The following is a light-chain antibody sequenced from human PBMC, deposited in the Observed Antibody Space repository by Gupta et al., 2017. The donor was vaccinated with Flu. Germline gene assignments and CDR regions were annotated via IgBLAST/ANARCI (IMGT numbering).Light chain of an antibody. CDR2: SNN. CDR3: AAWDDSLNGWV. J-gene: IGLJ3*02. V-gene: IGLV1-44*01. Sequence: QSGLTQPPSASGTPGQRGTISCSGSSSKIGSNTVNWYQQLPGTAPKLLIYSNNQRPSWVPDRFSGSKSGTSASLAISGLQSEDDADYYCAAWDDSLNGWVFGGGTKLTVL. CDR1: SSKIGSNT.